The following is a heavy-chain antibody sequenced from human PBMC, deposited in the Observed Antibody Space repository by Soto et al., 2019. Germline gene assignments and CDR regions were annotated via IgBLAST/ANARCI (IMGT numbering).Heavy chain of an antibody. CDR2: IIPYNGNT. CDR1: GYAFRNYG. J-gene: IGHJ5*01. CDR3: PRVPSPQQLVTNWFDS. V-gene: IGHV1-18*01. D-gene: IGHD6-13*01. Sequence: QVQLVQSEAEVQKPGASVNVSCKASGYAFRNYGISWLRQAPGQGIEWMGWIIPYNGNTHYAQTFLGRATMTTDTSTSPVYMELTSLKPDDTAVYYCPRVPSPQQLVTNWFDSCGQGTLVTVSS.